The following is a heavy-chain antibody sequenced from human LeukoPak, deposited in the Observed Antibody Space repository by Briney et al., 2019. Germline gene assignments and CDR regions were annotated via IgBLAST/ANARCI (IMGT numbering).Heavy chain of an antibody. CDR1: GYTFTSYG. Sequence: GASVKVSCKASGYTFTSYGISWVRQAPGQGLEWMGWISAYNGNTNYAQKLQGRVTMTTDTSTSTAYMELRSLRSDDTAVCYCARVDYYDFWSGSYYYYYMDVWGKGTTVTVSS. V-gene: IGHV1-18*01. CDR2: ISAYNGNT. CDR3: ARVDYYDFWSGSYYYYYMDV. J-gene: IGHJ6*03. D-gene: IGHD3-3*01.